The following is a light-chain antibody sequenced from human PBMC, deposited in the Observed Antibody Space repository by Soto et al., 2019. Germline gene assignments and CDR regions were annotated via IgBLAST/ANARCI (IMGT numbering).Light chain of an antibody. CDR2: NNN. CDR3: AAWDGSRWV. CDR1: SSNIGSQA. Sequence: QSAVTQPPSASGTPGQRVTISCSGSSSNIGSQAISWYQQVPGAAPSLLIYNNNERPSGVPDRFSGSKSGTSASLAISGLQSEDEADYYCAAWDGSRWVFGGGTKLTVL. J-gene: IGLJ3*02. V-gene: IGLV1-44*01.